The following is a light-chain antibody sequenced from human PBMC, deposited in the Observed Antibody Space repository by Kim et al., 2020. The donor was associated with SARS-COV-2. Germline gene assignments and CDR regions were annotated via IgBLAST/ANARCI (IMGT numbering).Light chain of an antibody. V-gene: IGLV2-11*01. CDR1: SSVVGDYEY. CDR2: QVN. J-gene: IGLJ1*01. Sequence: QSALTQPASVSGSPGQSVTLSCTATSSVVGDYEYVSWYQQHPGKAPKLIIYQVNKRPSGVPDRFSGSKSGYRASLTISGLQADDEADYYCCSHAGTFYVFGPGTKVTVL. CDR3: CSHAGTFYV.